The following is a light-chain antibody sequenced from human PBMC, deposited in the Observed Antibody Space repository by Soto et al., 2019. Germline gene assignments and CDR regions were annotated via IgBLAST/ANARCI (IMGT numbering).Light chain of an antibody. V-gene: IGKV1-5*03. CDR2: KAS. Sequence: DIQMTQSPSSLSGSVGDNVTITCRASQGISNYLAWYQQKPGKAPKLLIYKASNLESGVPSRFSGSGSGTEFTLTISSLQPDDFATYYCQQYDTFSTFGQGTKVDIK. CDR3: QQYDTFST. J-gene: IGKJ1*01. CDR1: QGISNY.